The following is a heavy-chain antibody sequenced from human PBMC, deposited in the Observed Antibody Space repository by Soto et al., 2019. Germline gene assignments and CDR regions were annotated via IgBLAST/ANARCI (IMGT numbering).Heavy chain of an antibody. D-gene: IGHD6-13*01. CDR3: ATLAGTVAGTVFSSSSYYFDY. Sequence: QVQLVESGGGVVQPGRSLRLSCAASGFTFSSYGMHWVRQAPGKGLEWVAVIWYDGSNKYYADSVKGRFTISRDNSKNTLYLQMNSLRAEDTAVYYCATLAGTVAGTVFSSSSYYFDYWGQGTLVTVSS. CDR2: IWYDGSNK. V-gene: IGHV3-33*01. CDR1: GFTFSSYG. J-gene: IGHJ4*02.